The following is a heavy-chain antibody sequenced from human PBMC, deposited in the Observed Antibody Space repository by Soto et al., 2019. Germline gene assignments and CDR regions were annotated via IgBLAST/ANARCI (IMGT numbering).Heavy chain of an antibody. CDR1: GVSLSTSGVG. V-gene: IGHV2-5*02. Sequence: SGPTLVNPTQTLTLTCTFSGVSLSTSGVGVGWIRQPPGKALEWLALIYWDDEKRYSPSLKSRLTITKDTTKNQVVLSMSNMDPVDTATYYCAHSVNTAMGSYWGQGTLGTVSS. CDR2: IYWDDEK. J-gene: IGHJ4*02. D-gene: IGHD5-18*01. CDR3: AHSVNTAMGSY.